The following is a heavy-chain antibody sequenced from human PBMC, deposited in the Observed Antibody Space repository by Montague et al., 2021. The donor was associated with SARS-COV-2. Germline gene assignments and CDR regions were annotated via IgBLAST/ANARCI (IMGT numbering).Heavy chain of an antibody. CDR1: GHSIWSSDW. D-gene: IGHD3-16*01. Sequence: SETLSLTCSVSGHSIWSSDWWTWVRQPPGKGLEWIGEIYHSGSTTYNPSLKSRVTISVDKFKNQFSLTLTALAAADTAAYYCASAQKTISGMLIPPYYFDFWGQGTLVTVSS. J-gene: IGHJ4*02. V-gene: IGHV4-4*02. CDR2: IYHSGST. CDR3: ASAQKTISGMLIPPYYFDF.